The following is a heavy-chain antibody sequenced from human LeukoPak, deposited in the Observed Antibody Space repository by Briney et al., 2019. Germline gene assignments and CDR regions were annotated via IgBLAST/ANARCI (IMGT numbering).Heavy chain of an antibody. CDR2: ISSSSSAV. CDR3: VSALVAGTTH. J-gene: IGHJ4*02. V-gene: IGHV3-48*01. Sequence: GGSLRLSCAASGFTFSTYSMNWVRQAPGKGLEWVSYISSSSSAVYYADSVKGRFTISRDNAKNSLSLQMDSLRAEDTAVYYCVSALVAGTTHWGQGTLVTVSS. D-gene: IGHD6-19*01. CDR1: GFTFSTYS.